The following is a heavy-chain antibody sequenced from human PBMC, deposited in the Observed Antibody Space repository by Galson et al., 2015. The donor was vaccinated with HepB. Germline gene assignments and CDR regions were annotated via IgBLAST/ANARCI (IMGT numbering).Heavy chain of an antibody. CDR2: ISGSGGSI. D-gene: IGHD1-26*01. CDR3: ARDPAQGRGGAYYFDY. V-gene: IGHV3-23*01. J-gene: IGHJ4*02. Sequence: SLRLSCAASGFTFSSYAMSWVRQAPGKGLEWVSAISGSGGSIYYADSVKGRFTISRDNSKNTLYLQMGSLRAEDMAVYYCARDPAQGRGGAYYFDYWGQGTLVTVSS. CDR1: GFTFSSYA.